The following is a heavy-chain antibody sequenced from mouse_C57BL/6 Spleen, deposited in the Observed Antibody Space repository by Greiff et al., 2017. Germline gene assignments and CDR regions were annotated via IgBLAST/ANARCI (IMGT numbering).Heavy chain of an antibody. CDR2: ISSGGDYI. CDR1: GFTFSSYA. D-gene: IGHD2-5*01. Sequence: EVQLVESGEGLVKPGGSLKLSCAASGFTFSSYAMSWVRQTPEKRLEWVAYISSGGDYIYYADTVKGRFTISRDNARNTLYLQMSSLKSEDTAMYYCARGYSNYAAMDYWGQGTSVTVSS. J-gene: IGHJ4*01. V-gene: IGHV5S21*01. CDR3: ARGYSNYAAMDY.